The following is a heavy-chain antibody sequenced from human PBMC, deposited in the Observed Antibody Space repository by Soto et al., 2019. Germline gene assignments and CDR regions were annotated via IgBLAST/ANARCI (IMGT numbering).Heavy chain of an antibody. J-gene: IGHJ4*02. CDR2: IIPIFGTP. V-gene: IGHV1-69*13. Sequence: GASVKVSCKASGGTFSSYAISWVRQAPGRGLEWMGGIIPIFGTPNYAQKFQGRVTITADESTSTAYMELSSLRSEDTAVYYCANGIAAAGPSDYWGQGTLVTVSS. CDR3: ANGIAAAGPSDY. CDR1: GGTFSSYA. D-gene: IGHD6-13*01.